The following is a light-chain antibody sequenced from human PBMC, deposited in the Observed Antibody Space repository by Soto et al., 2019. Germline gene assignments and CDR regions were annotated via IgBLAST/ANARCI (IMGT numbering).Light chain of an antibody. Sequence: DTVLTQSPGTLSLSPGERATLSCRASQSVTSTYLAWYQQKHGQAPRLLIYGASTRATGIPDRFSGGGSGTDFTLTISRLEPEDFAVYYCQQYAYPPWTFGHGTKVEV. J-gene: IGKJ1*01. CDR2: GAS. CDR3: QQYAYPPWT. V-gene: IGKV3-20*01. CDR1: QSVTSTY.